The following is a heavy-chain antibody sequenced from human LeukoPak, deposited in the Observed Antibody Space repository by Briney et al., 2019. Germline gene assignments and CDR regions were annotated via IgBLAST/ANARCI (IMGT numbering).Heavy chain of an antibody. CDR1: GFRFSDHY. CDR2: TRNKANSYIT. Sequence: GGSLRLSCAASGFRFSDHYMDWVRQAPGKGLEWVGRTRNKANSYITEYAASVKGRFTVSREDSKNSLYLQMNNLKTEDTAVYYCARRDCSNGICYFDYWGQGTVVTVSS. V-gene: IGHV3-72*01. CDR3: ARRDCSNGICYFDY. D-gene: IGHD2-8*01. J-gene: IGHJ4*02.